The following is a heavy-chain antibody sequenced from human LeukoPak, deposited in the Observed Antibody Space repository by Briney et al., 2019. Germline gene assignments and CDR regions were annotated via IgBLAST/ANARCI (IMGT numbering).Heavy chain of an antibody. D-gene: IGHD3-22*01. J-gene: IGHJ4*02. CDR2: IKGDGSST. Sequence: PGGSLSLSCAASGFTFSTYCMHWVRQAPGKGLVWVSRIKGDGSSTSYADSVKGRFTISRDNAKNTVYLQMNSLRDEYTAVYYCARFYYDSSRGAYWGRGTLVTVSS. CDR1: GFTFSTYC. CDR3: ARFYYDSSRGAY. V-gene: IGHV3-74*01.